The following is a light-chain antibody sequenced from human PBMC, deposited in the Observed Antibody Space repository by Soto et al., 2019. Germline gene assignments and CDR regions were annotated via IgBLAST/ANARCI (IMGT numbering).Light chain of an antibody. CDR2: GAS. CDR3: QHRGRWPRT. Sequence: EIVLTQSPGTLSLSPGERATLSCRASQSVNDYLAWYQQKPGQAPRLLIYGASNRATGIPVRFSGSGSGTDFTLTISSLEPEDFAVYYCQHRGRWPRTFGQGTKLEIK. J-gene: IGKJ2*01. CDR1: QSVNDY. V-gene: IGKV3-11*01.